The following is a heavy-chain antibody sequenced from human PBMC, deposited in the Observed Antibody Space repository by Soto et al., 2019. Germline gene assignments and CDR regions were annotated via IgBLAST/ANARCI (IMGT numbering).Heavy chain of an antibody. CDR2: TYYRSKWYN. D-gene: IGHD6-13*01. CDR1: GDSVSSNSAA. V-gene: IGHV6-1*01. Sequence: SQTLSLTCAISGDSVSSNSAAWNWIRQSPSRGLEWLGRTYYRSKWYNDYAVSVKSRITINPDTSKNQFSLQLNSVTPEDTAVYYCARELSPPGYSSSWFSDYWGQGTLVTVSS. J-gene: IGHJ4*02. CDR3: ARELSPPGYSSSWFSDY.